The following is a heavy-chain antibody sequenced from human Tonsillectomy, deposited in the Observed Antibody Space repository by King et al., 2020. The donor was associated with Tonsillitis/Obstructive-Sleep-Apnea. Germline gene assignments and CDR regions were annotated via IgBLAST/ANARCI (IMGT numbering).Heavy chain of an antibody. J-gene: IGHJ4*02. V-gene: IGHV3-33*01. Sequence: QLVQSGGGVVQPGRSLRLSCAASGFTFSSYGMHWVRPAPGKGLEWVAVIWYDGSNKYYADSVKGRFTISRDNSKNTLYLQMNSLRAEDTAVYYCASQYCSSTSCYYYYWGQGTLVTVSS. CDR2: IWYDGSNK. D-gene: IGHD2-2*01. CDR3: ASQYCSSTSCYYYY. CDR1: GFTFSSYG.